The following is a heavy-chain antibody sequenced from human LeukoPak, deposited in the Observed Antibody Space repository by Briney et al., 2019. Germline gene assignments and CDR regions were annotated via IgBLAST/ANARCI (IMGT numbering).Heavy chain of an antibody. CDR1: GFTFSSYA. CDR3: ARDSGYLFLGY. V-gene: IGHV3-30-3*01. D-gene: IGHD6-13*01. Sequence: GGSLRLSCAASGFTFSSYAMHWVRQAPGKGLEWVAVISYDGSNKYYADSVKGRFTISRDNSKNTLYLQMNSLRAEDTAVYYCARDSGYLFLGYWGQGTLVTVSS. CDR2: ISYDGSNK. J-gene: IGHJ4*02.